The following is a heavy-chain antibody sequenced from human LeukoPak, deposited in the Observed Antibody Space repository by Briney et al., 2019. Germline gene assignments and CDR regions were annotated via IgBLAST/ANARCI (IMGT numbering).Heavy chain of an antibody. Sequence: GRSLRLSCAASEFTFDDYAMHWVRQAPGKGLEWVSGISWNSGSIGYADSVKGRFTISRDNAKNSLYLQMNSLRAEDTALYYCAKDIRRWLQSSYFDYWGQGTLVTVSS. CDR1: EFTFDDYA. J-gene: IGHJ4*02. CDR3: AKDIRRWLQSSYFDY. CDR2: ISWNSGSI. V-gene: IGHV3-9*01. D-gene: IGHD5-24*01.